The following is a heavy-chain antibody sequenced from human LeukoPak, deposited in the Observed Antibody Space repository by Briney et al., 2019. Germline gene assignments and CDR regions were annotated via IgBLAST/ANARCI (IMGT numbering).Heavy chain of an antibody. J-gene: IGHJ4*02. V-gene: IGHV1-18*01. CDR3: ARDRTLTTVTPFDY. CDR1: GYTFTSYG. D-gene: IGHD4-17*01. Sequence: ASVKVSCKASGYTFTSYGISWVRQAPGQGLEWMGWISAYNGNTNYAQKLQGRVTMTTDTSTSTAYMELRSLRSDDTAVYYCARDRTLTTVTPFDYWGQGTLVTVSS. CDR2: ISAYNGNT.